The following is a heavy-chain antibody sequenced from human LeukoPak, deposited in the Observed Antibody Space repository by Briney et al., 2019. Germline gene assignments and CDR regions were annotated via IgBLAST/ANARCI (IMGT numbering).Heavy chain of an antibody. CDR3: ARADYYGSGNGPNYFDY. CDR2: IYNSGNT. Sequence: TPSQTLSLTCTVSGGSISSASFYWSWIRQPAGKGLEWIGRIYNSGNTNYNPSLKSRVSISLDTSKRQFSLNLSSVTAADTAVYYCARADYYGSGNGPNYFDYWGQGTPVTVSS. V-gene: IGHV4-61*02. CDR1: GGSISSASFY. D-gene: IGHD3-10*01. J-gene: IGHJ4*02.